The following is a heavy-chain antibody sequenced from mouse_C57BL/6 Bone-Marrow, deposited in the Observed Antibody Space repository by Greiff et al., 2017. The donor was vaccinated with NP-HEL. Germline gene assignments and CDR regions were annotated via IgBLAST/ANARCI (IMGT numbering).Heavy chain of an antibody. J-gene: IGHJ4*01. CDR3: ARPFTTGVGGYAMDY. Sequence: QVQLKQPGAELVRPGSSVKLSCKASGYTFTSYWMHWVKQRPIQGLEWIGNIDPSDSETHYNQKFKDKATLTVDKSSSTAYMQLSSLTSEDSAVYYCARPFTTGVGGYAMDYWGQGTSVTVSS. D-gene: IGHD1-1*01. CDR1: GYTFTSYW. V-gene: IGHV1-52*01. CDR2: IDPSDSET.